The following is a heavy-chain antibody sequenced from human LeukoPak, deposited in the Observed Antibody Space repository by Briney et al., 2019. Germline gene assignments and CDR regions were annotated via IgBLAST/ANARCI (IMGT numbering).Heavy chain of an antibody. CDR2: IYGGGNT. D-gene: IGHD4-23*01. Sequence: GGSLRLSCAASGFTFSSYSMNWVRQAPGKGLEWVSTIYGGGNTYYADSAKGRFTISRDNSKNMLFLQMNSLRAEDTAVYYCARDPDYGGNVWFDPWGQGTLVTVSS. CDR1: GFTFSSYS. J-gene: IGHJ5*02. V-gene: IGHV3-66*01. CDR3: ARDPDYGGNVWFDP.